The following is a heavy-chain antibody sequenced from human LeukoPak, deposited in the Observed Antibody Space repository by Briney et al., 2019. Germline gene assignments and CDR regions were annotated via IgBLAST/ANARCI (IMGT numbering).Heavy chain of an antibody. CDR1: GGSISSYY. D-gene: IGHD5-24*01. Sequence: SETLSLTCTVSGGSISSYYWSWIRQPPGKGLEWIGYIYYSGSTNYNPSLKSRVTISVDTSKNQFSLKLSSVTAADTAVYYCAVTPVGWLPLYYFDYWGQGTLVTVPS. CDR3: AVTPVGWLPLYYFDY. V-gene: IGHV4-59*08. CDR2: IYYSGST. J-gene: IGHJ4*02.